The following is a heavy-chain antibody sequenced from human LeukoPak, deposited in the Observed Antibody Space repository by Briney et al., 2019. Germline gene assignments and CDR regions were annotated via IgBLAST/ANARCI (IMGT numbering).Heavy chain of an antibody. V-gene: IGHV3-23*01. CDR3: AKGTTVTNYYYHYMDV. Sequence: GGSLRLSCAASGFTFSSYAMSWVRRAPGKGLEQVSAISGSGGSTYYADSVKGRFTISRDNSKNTLYLQMNSLRAEDTAVYYCAKGTTVTNYYYHYMDVWGKGTTVTVSS. CDR2: ISGSGGST. CDR1: GFTFSSYA. D-gene: IGHD4-17*01. J-gene: IGHJ6*03.